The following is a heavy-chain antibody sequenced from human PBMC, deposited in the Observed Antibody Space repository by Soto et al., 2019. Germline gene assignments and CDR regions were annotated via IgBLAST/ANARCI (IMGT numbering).Heavy chain of an antibody. J-gene: IGHJ4*02. D-gene: IGHD3-10*01. V-gene: IGHV4-34*01. CDR3: ARGLRGSGSYYKRGNYYFDY. Sequence: PSETLSLTCAVYGGSFSGYYWSWIRQPPGKGLEWIGEINHSGSTNYNPSLKSRVTISVDTSKNQFSLKLSSVTAADTAVYYCARGLRGSGSYYKRGNYYFDYWGQGTLVTVSS. CDR1: GGSFSGYY. CDR2: INHSGST.